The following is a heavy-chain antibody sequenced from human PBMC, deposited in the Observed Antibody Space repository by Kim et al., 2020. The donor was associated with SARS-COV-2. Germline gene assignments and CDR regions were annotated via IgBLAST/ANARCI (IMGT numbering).Heavy chain of an antibody. J-gene: IGHJ4*02. D-gene: IGHD6-19*01. CDR2: IYYSGST. Sequence: SETLSLTCTVSGGSISSSSYYWGWIRQPPGKGLEWIGSIYYSGSTYYNPSLKSRVTISVDTSKNQFSLKLSSVTAADTAVYYCARYERLAVAGQLYYFDYWGQGTLVTVSS. V-gene: IGHV4-39*01. CDR1: GGSISSSSYY. CDR3: ARYERLAVAGQLYYFDY.